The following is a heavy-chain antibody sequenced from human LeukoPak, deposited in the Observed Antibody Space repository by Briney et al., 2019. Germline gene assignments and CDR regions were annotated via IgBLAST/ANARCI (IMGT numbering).Heavy chain of an antibody. CDR1: GFTFSSYA. D-gene: IGHD2-21*02. J-gene: IGHJ3*02. CDR3: ARGRHIVVVTAKRDAFDI. CDR2: ISYDGSNK. Sequence: GGSLRLSCAASGFTFSSYAMHWVRQAPGKGLEWVAVISYDGSNKYYADSVKGRFTISRDNSKNTLYLQMNSLRAEDTAVYYCARGRHIVVVTAKRDAFDIWGQGTMVTVSS. V-gene: IGHV3-30-3*01.